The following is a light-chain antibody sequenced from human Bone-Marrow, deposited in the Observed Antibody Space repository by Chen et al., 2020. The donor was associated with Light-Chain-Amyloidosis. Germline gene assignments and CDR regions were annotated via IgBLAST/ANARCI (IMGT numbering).Light chain of an antibody. J-gene: IGKJ2*01. CDR1: QSISSW. V-gene: IGKV1-5*03. CDR3: QQYNSYPYT. CDR2: KAS. Sequence: DIQMTQSPSTLSASVGDRVTITCRASQSISSWLAWYQQKPGKAPKLLIYKASSLESGVPSRFSGSGAGTEFTLTISSLQPDDFATYYCQQYNSYPYTFGQGTKLEIK.